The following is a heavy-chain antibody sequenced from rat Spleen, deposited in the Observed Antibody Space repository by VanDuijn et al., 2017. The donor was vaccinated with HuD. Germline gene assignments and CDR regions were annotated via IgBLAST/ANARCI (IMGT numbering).Heavy chain of an antibody. CDR3: VRQGYLRDWYFDF. CDR2: IIYDGSKT. Sequence: EVQLVESGGGAVQPGRSMKLSCAASGLSFSNYDMAWVRQAPTKGLEWVATIIYDGSKTFYRDSVRGRFTISRDDGKSTLYLEMDSLRSEDMATYYCVRQGYLRDWYFDFWGPGTMVTVSS. J-gene: IGHJ1*01. D-gene: IGHD2-5*01. V-gene: IGHV5-25*01. CDR1: GLSFSNYD.